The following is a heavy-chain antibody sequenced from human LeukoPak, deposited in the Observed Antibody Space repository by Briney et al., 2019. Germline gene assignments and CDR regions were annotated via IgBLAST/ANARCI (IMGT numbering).Heavy chain of an antibody. J-gene: IGHJ4*02. CDR2: ICGSGGAT. CDR3: AKPHTPHCSGGTCSLFDY. Sequence: GGCLRLSCAASGLTLSSYGMSWVRQAPGKGVEWVSTICGSGGATYYANSEKGRLTISRDNSNNTLDLQMNRLTAEDTAVYYCAKPHTPHCSGGTCSLFDYWGQGTLVTVSS. V-gene: IGHV3-23*01. D-gene: IGHD2-15*01. CDR1: GLTLSSYG.